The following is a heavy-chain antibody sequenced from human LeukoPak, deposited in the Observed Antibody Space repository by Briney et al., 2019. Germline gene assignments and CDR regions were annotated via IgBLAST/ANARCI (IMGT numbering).Heavy chain of an antibody. Sequence: GGSLRLSCAASGFTFSSYAMSWVRQAPGKGLEWVSAISGSGGSKYYADSVKGRFTISRDNSKNTLHLQMNSLRAEDTAVYYCAKGFDWLPLYYFDYWGQGTLVTVSS. J-gene: IGHJ4*02. CDR1: GFTFSSYA. CDR2: ISGSGGSK. V-gene: IGHV3-23*01. CDR3: AKGFDWLPLYYFDY. D-gene: IGHD3-9*01.